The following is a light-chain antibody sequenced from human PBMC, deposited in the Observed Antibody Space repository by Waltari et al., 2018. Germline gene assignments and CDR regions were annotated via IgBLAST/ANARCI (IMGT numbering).Light chain of an antibody. Sequence: DIQMTQSPSTLSASVGDRVTLTCRASENVNSCVASYQEKPGKAPKLLIQKASYLERGVPSRFSGSGSGTEFALTISSLQADDFATYYCQQYRINPWTFGQGTKVEI. CDR1: ENVNSC. J-gene: IGKJ1*01. V-gene: IGKV1-5*03. CDR3: QQYRINPWT. CDR2: KAS.